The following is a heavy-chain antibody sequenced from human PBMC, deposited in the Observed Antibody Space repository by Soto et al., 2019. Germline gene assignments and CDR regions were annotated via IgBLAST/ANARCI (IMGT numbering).Heavy chain of an antibody. D-gene: IGHD6-13*01. CDR1: GYTFSNFW. V-gene: IGHV5-51*01. CDR2: IYPGDHET. CDR3: ARSPRSSPYFDF. J-gene: IGHJ4*02. Sequence: LKISCQCSGYTFSNFWIGWVRQLPGQGLEWMGIIYPGDHETRYSPSFLGKVTISAETSINTAYLQWSSLEASGSAFYFCARSPRSSPYFDFWGQGALVTVSS.